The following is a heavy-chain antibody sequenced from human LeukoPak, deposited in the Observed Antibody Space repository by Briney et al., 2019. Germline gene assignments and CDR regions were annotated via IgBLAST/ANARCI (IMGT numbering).Heavy chain of an antibody. CDR1: GFTFSTYW. D-gene: IGHD3-10*01. Sequence: PGGSLRLSCAASGFTFSTYWMGWVRQAPGKGLEWVANIKQDGSEKYYVDSVKGRFTISRDNAKNSLYLQMNSLRAEDTAMYYCARLQYSFLYGSGSYGVDYWGQGTLVTVSS. CDR3: ARLQYSFLYGSGSYGVDY. CDR2: IKQDGSEK. V-gene: IGHV3-7*01. J-gene: IGHJ4*02.